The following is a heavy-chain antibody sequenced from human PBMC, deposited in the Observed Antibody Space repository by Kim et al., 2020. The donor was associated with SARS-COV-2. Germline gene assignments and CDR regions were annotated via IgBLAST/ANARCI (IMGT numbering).Heavy chain of an antibody. CDR2: INLSGST. J-gene: IGHJ2*01. Sequence: SETLSLTCAVYGGSFSGYYWSWIRQPPGKGLEWIGEINLSGSTNYNPSRKSRVTISVDTSKNQFFLKLSSVTAAETAVYYCARGPKHILVVTANFDLWGRGTLVTVSS. CDR3: ARGPKHILVVTANFDL. D-gene: IGHD2-21*02. CDR1: GGSFSGYY. V-gene: IGHV4-34*01.